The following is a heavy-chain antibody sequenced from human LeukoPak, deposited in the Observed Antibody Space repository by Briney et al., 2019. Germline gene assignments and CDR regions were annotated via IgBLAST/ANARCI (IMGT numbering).Heavy chain of an antibody. J-gene: IGHJ4*02. D-gene: IGHD1-26*01. V-gene: IGHV4-4*02. CDR3: AKSGGYGLIDY. CDR2: IYSSGST. Sequence: PSGTLSLTCAVSGGSISSSNWWSWVRQPPGKGLEWIGSIYSSGSTYYNASLQSRVTISIETSKNQISLRLNSVTAADTAMYYCAKSGGYGLIDYWGQGTLVTVSS. CDR1: GGSISSSNW.